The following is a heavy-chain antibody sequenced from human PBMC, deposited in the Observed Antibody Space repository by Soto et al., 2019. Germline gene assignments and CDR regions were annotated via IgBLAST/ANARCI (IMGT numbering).Heavy chain of an antibody. Sequence: GGSLRLSCTASRFSFHSYGMHWVRQAPGKGLEWLAVISYDGSNKYYADSLKGRFTISRDNSKSTLYLQMDSLRPEDTAVYHCMTVTAVGSQWFGLHPLGPFDYWGQGTLVTVS. J-gene: IGHJ4*02. D-gene: IGHD3-10*01. CDR3: MTVTAVGSQWFGLHPLGPFDY. CDR2: ISYDGSNK. CDR1: RFSFHSYG. V-gene: IGHV3-30*03.